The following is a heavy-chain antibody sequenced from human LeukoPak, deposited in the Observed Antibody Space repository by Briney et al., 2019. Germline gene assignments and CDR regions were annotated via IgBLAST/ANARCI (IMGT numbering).Heavy chain of an antibody. CDR2: ISSSSSTI. CDR1: GFTFSSCS. CDR3: ATSSGGYGPLDY. Sequence: PGGSLRLSCAASGFTFSSCSMNWVRQAPGKGLEWVSYISSSSSTIYYADSVKGRFTISRDNSKNTVYLQMNSLRGEDTAVYYCATSSGGYGPLDYWGQGTLLTVSS. V-gene: IGHV3-48*01. D-gene: IGHD5-18*01. J-gene: IGHJ4*02.